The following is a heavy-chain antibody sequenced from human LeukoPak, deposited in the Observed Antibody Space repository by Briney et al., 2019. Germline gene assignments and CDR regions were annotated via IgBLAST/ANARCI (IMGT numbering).Heavy chain of an antibody. CDR1: GGSFSGYY. V-gene: IGHV4-34*01. CDR3: ASSRGYSTSLSYYYMDV. CDR2: INHSGTT. D-gene: IGHD6-13*01. J-gene: IGHJ6*03. Sequence: TSETLSLPCAVYGGSFSGYYWSWIRQPPGKGLEWIGEINHSGTTNYNPSLMSRVTVSIDTSKNQFSLRLSSVTAADTGVYYCASSRGYSTSLSYYYMDVWGKGTTVTVSS.